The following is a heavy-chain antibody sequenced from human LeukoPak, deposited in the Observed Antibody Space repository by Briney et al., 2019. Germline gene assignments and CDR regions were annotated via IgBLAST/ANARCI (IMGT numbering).Heavy chain of an antibody. D-gene: IGHD3-9*01. J-gene: IGHJ4*02. CDR2: IHDTGST. V-gene: IGHV4-4*02. CDR3: ATYYDILSGYTFDY. CDR1: GGSISRSNW. Sequence: SETLSLTCTVSGGSISRSNWWSWVRQPPGKGLEWIGEIHDTGSTNYNPPLKSRVTMSLDKSKNQFSLDLNSVTAADTAVYYCATYYDILSGYTFDYWGQGTLVAVSS.